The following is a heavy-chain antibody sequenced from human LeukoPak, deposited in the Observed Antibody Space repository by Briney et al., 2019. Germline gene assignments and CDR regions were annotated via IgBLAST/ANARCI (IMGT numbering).Heavy chain of an antibody. J-gene: IGHJ5*02. CDR2: ISSSSSYI. CDR1: GFTVSSNY. Sequence: PGGSLRLSCAASGFTVSSNYMNWVRQAPGKGLEWVSSISSSSSYIYYADSVKGRFTISRDNAKNSLYLQMNSLRAEDTAVYYCARDSGSGWTAWGQGTLVTVSS. CDR3: ARDSGSGWTA. V-gene: IGHV3-21*01. D-gene: IGHD6-19*01.